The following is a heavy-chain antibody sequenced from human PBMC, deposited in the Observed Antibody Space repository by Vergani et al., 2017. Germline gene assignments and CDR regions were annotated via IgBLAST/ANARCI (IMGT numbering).Heavy chain of an antibody. CDR2: IIPILGIA. J-gene: IGHJ6*02. V-gene: IGHV1-69*02. D-gene: IGHD6-13*01. CDR3: ATRGIAAAGKDYYYYGMDV. CDR1: GGTFSSYT. Sequence: QVQLVQSGAEVKKPGSSVKVSCKASGGTFSSYTISWVRQAPGQGLEWMGRIIPILGIANYAQKFQGRVTITADKSTSTAYMELSSLRSEDTAVYYCATRGIAAAGKDYYYYGMDVWGQGTTVTVSS.